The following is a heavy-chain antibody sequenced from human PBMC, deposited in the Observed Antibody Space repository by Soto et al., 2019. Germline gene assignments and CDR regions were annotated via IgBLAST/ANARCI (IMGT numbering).Heavy chain of an antibody. CDR1: GFRFSSFW. CDR3: TRDRSTVTLFDS. Sequence: GGSLGLSCAVSGFRFSSFWMHGVRQVPGKGLVWISRISPDGTVTGHADSVKGRFTVSRDNAKYTMYLQMNSLRAEDTAVYYCTRDRSTVTLFDSWGQGTLVTVSS. V-gene: IGHV3-74*01. D-gene: IGHD4-17*01. CDR2: ISPDGTVT. J-gene: IGHJ4*02.